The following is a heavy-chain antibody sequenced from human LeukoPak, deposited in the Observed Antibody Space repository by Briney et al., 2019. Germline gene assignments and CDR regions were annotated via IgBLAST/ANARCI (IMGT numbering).Heavy chain of an antibody. V-gene: IGHV4-39*01. Sequence: SETLSLTCNVPGDPISSNYYYWAWIRQPPGKGLEWIGRCYDDGRTYYNSALLSRVTISVDTSKNQFSLKLSFVTAADTAVYYCGRRRGVWKVSWYDPWGQGTLVSVSS. CDR3: GRRRGVWKVSWYDP. CDR1: GDPISSNYYY. D-gene: IGHD1-1*01. J-gene: IGHJ5*02. CDR2: CYDDGRT.